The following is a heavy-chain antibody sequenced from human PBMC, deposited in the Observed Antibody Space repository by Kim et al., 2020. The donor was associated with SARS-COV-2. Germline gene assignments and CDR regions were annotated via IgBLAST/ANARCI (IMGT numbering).Heavy chain of an antibody. J-gene: IGHJ4*02. CDR2: INPSGGST. CDR1: GYTFTSYY. D-gene: IGHD3-10*01. Sequence: ASVKVSCKASGYTFTSYYMHWVRQAPGQGLEWMGIINPSGGSTSYAQKFQGRVTMTRDTSTSTVYMELSSLRSEDTAVYYCARGGWFGELLSGGRIDYWGQGTLVTVSS. V-gene: IGHV1-46*01. CDR3: ARGGWFGELLSGGRIDY.